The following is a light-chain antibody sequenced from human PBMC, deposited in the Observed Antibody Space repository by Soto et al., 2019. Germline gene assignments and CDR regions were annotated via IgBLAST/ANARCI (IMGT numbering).Light chain of an antibody. CDR1: SSDIGGLYNY. J-gene: IGLJ2*01. Sequence: QSALTQPASVSGSPGQSINISCTGTSSDIGGLYNYVSWYQQHPGKAPKLLIYDVNDRPSGVSDRFSGSKSGNTASLTISGLQAEDEADYFCSAYSSGATHVVFGGGTKVTVL. CDR2: DVN. CDR3: SAYSSGATHVV. V-gene: IGLV2-14*03.